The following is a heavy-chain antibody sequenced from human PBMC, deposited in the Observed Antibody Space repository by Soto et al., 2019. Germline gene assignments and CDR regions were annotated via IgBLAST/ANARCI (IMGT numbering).Heavy chain of an antibody. Sequence: ASETLSLTCAVYGGSFSGYYWSWIRQPPGKGLEWIGEINHSGSTNYNPSLKSRVTISVDTSKNQFSLKLSSVTAADTAVYYCARAVTTRDDAFDIWGQGTMVTVSS. V-gene: IGHV4-34*01. J-gene: IGHJ3*02. CDR1: GGSFSGYY. D-gene: IGHD4-17*01. CDR3: ARAVTTRDDAFDI. CDR2: INHSGST.